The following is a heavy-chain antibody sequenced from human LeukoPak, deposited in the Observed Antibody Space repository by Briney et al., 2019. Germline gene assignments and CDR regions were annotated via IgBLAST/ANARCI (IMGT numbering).Heavy chain of an antibody. J-gene: IGHJ4*02. CDR3: ARGVVVVVATPYYFDY. CDR2: IYYSGST. Sequence: NPSETLSLTCTVSGGSISGYYWSWIRQPPGKGLEWIGYIYYSGSTNYNPSLKSRVTISVDTSKNQFSLKLSSVTAADTAVYYCARGVVVVVATPYYFDYWGQGTLVTVSS. CDR1: GGSISGYY. D-gene: IGHD2-15*01. V-gene: IGHV4-59*01.